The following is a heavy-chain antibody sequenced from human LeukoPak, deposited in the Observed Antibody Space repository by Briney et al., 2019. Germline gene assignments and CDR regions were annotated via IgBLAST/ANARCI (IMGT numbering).Heavy chain of an antibody. J-gene: IGHJ4*02. CDR1: GFTFSSSS. V-gene: IGHV3-23*01. CDR3: AKLTST. CDR2: ISGSAGTT. Sequence: GGSLRLSCAASGFTFSSSSMSWVRRAPGKGLEWVSAISGSAGTTYYADSVKGRFTISRDNSKNTLYLEMNSLRAEDSAVYYCAKLTSTWGQGTLVTVSS.